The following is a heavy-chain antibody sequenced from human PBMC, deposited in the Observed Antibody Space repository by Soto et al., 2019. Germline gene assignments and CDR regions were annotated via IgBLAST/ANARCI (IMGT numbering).Heavy chain of an antibody. J-gene: IGHJ4*02. CDR3: AGGSYYSPPTLDY. D-gene: IGHD3-10*01. CDR2: IIPIFGTA. CDR1: GGTFSSYA. V-gene: IGHV1-69*06. Sequence: QVQLVQSGAEVKKPGSSVKVSCKASGGTFSSYAISLVRQAPGQGLEWMGGIIPIFGTANYAQKFQGRVTIPADKSARTAYMELSSLRSEDTAVYYCAGGSYYSPPTLDYWGQGTLVTVSS.